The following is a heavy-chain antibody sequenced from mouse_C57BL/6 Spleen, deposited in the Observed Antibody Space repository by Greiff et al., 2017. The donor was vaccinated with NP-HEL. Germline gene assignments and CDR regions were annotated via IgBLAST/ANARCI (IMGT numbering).Heavy chain of an antibody. D-gene: IGHD1-1*01. Sequence: EVKLQESGGGLVKPGGSLKLSCAASGFTFSSYAMSWVRQTPEKRLEWVATISDGGSYTYYPDNVKGRFTISRDNAKNNLYLQMSHLKSEDTAMYYCARDWFTTVVAEDYAMDYWGQGTSVTVSS. J-gene: IGHJ4*01. CDR1: GFTFSSYA. CDR2: ISDGGSYT. V-gene: IGHV5-4*01. CDR3: ARDWFTTVVAEDYAMDY.